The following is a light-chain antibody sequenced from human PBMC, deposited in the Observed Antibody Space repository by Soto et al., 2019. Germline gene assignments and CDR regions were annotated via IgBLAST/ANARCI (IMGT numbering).Light chain of an antibody. CDR2: AAS. Sequence: DIQMTQSPSSLSASVGDRVTIGCRASQSIASFLNWYQQKPGKAPKLLIYAASNLQSGVPSRFSGSGSGTYFTLTINSLQPEDFATYYCQQSYNTPYMFTFGQGTNLEIK. CDR3: QQSYNTPYMFT. J-gene: IGKJ2*01. V-gene: IGKV1-39*01. CDR1: QSIASF.